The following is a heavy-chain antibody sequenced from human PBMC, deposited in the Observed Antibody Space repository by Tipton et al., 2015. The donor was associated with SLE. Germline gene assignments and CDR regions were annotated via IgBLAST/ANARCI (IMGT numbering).Heavy chain of an antibody. CDR1: GGSISSHY. CDR3: ARGQMITFGGVTSWFDP. CDR2: IYYSGST. J-gene: IGHJ5*02. Sequence: TLSLTCTVSGGSISSHYWSWIRQPPGKGLEWIGYIYYSGSTNYNPSLKSRVTISVDTSKNQFSLKLGSVTAADTAVYYCARGQMITFGGVTSWFDPWGQGTLVTVSS. V-gene: IGHV4-59*08. D-gene: IGHD3-16*01.